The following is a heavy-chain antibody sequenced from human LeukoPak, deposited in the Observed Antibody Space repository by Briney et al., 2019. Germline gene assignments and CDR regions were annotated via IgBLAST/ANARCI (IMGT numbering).Heavy chain of an antibody. CDR3: ERNIGPHAFDI. D-gene: IGHD5-12*01. V-gene: IGHV3-20*04. CDR2: INWNGGST. CDR1: EFTCDDYG. Sequence: GGSLRLSCAAPEFTCDDYGMGWARQSPGEGRECVSGINWNGGSTGYADSVKGRYTLSRDNPKNSLYMQMNSIRAEDTALYYCERNIGPHAFDIWGQGTMVTVSS. J-gene: IGHJ3*02.